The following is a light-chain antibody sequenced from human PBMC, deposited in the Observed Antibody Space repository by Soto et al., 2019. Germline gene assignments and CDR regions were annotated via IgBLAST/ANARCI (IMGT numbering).Light chain of an antibody. V-gene: IGKV1-33*01. J-gene: IGKJ4*01. CDR2: DAS. Sequence: DIQMTQSPSSLSASVGDRVTITCQASQDISNYLNWYQQKPGKAPKLLIYDASNLETGVPSRFSGSGSGTDFNFTISSLQPEDIATYYCQQYDNPPLTFGGGTKVEIK. CDR1: QDISNY. CDR3: QQYDNPPLT.